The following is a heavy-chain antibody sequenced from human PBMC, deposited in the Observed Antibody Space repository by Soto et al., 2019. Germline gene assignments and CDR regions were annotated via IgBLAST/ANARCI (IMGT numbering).Heavy chain of an antibody. J-gene: IGHJ4*02. CDR3: ARAPYSSTSFFFDY. CDR2: INPSLGRA. Sequence: GASVKVSCKTSGFSFTSNHIHWLRQAPGQGLEWMGVINPSLGRANYAQKFQDRVAMTWDTSTTTVYMELSGLRSDDTAVYYCARAPYSSTSFFFDYWGQGALVT. CDR1: GFSFTSNH. D-gene: IGHD6-6*01. V-gene: IGHV1-46*01.